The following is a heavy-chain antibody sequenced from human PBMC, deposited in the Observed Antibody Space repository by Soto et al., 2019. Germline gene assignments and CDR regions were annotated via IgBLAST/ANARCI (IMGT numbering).Heavy chain of an antibody. CDR2: IYNSGTT. V-gene: IGHV4-31*03. CDR1: GGSITRGGYY. Sequence: PSETLSLTCTVSGGSITRGGYYWSWIRQHPGKGLELIGYIYNSGTTYYNPSLKCRVTISVDTSKNQFSLKLTSVTAADTAVYYCARDPAPWGQGTLVTVS. J-gene: IGHJ5*02. CDR3: ARDPAP.